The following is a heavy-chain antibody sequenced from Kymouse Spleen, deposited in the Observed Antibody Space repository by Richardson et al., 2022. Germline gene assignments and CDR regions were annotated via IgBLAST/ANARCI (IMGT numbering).Heavy chain of an antibody. D-gene: IGHD6-19*01. J-gene: IGHJ5*02. CDR2: ISGSGGST. V-gene: IGHV3-23*04. CDR1: GFTFSSYA. CDR3: AKGGGIAVAGTSDWFDP. Sequence: EVQLVESGGGLVQPGGSLRLSCAASGFTFSSYAMSWVRQAPGKGLEWVSAISGSGGSTYYADSVKGRFTISRDNSKNTLYLQMNSLRAEDTAVYYCAKGGGIAVAGTSDWFDPWGQGTLVTVSS.